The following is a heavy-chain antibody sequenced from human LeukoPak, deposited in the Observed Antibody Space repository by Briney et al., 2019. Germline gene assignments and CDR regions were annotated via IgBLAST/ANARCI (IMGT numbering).Heavy chain of an antibody. CDR3: ARLTLRFLEWLPRAVRWFDP. J-gene: IGHJ5*02. Sequence: SETLSLTCAVYGGSFSGYYWSWIRQPPGKGLEWIGEINHSGSTNYNPSLKSRVTISVDTSKNQFSLKLSSVTAADTAVYYCARLTLRFLEWLPRAVRWFDPWGQGTLVTVSS. V-gene: IGHV4-34*01. CDR2: INHSGST. D-gene: IGHD3-3*01. CDR1: GGSFSGYY.